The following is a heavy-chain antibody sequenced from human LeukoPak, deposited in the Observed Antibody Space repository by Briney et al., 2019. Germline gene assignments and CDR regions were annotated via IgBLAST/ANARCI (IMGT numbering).Heavy chain of an antibody. D-gene: IGHD2-15*01. Sequence: WASVNVSFKSSGGTFSSYAISWVRQAPGQGLAWMGRIIPILGIANYAQKFQGRVTITADKSTSTAYMELSSLRSEDTAVYYCATLGYCSGGSCYSKLKRSDYWGQGTLVTVSS. CDR1: GGTFSSYA. CDR3: ATLGYCSGGSCYSKLKRSDY. V-gene: IGHV1-69*04. CDR2: IIPILGIA. J-gene: IGHJ4*02.